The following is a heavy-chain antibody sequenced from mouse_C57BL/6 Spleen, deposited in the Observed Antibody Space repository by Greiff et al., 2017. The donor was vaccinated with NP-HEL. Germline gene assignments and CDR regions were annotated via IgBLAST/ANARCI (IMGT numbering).Heavy chain of an antibody. CDR1: GFTFSDYY. J-gene: IGHJ2*01. D-gene: IGHD2-3*01. Sequence: EVKLVESEGGLVQPGSSMKLSCTASGFTFSDYYMAWVRQVPEKGLEWVANINYDGSSTYYLDSLKSRFIISRDNAKNILYLQMSSLKPEDTATYYCARWLLGGFDYWGQGTTLTVSS. V-gene: IGHV5-16*01. CDR2: INYDGSST. CDR3: ARWLLGGFDY.